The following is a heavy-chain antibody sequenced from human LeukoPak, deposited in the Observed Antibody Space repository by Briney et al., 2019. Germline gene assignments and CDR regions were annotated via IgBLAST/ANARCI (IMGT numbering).Heavy chain of an antibody. J-gene: IGHJ6*02. V-gene: IGHV3-21*01. Sequence: KPGGSLRLSCAASGFTFSSYSMHWVRQAPGKGLEWVSSISASSSSIYYADSVKGRFTISRDNAKNSLYLQMNSLRADDTAVFYCARITPWMQYREYGMDVWGQGTTVTVSS. CDR2: ISASSSSI. CDR1: GFTFSSYS. D-gene: IGHD3-16*01. CDR3: ARITPWMQYREYGMDV.